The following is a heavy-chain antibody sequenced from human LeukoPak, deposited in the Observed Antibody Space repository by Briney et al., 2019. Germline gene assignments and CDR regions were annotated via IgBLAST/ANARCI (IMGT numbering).Heavy chain of an antibody. V-gene: IGHV3-23*01. Sequence: PGGSLRLSCVASGFTFSIYGMTWVRQAPEKGLEWVSAMVGSGGSTIYADSVQGRLTISRDNSRNTLYLQMNSLRAEDTALYYCARNGRRTTVTSDFWGQGTLVTVSS. CDR1: GFTFSIYG. J-gene: IGHJ4*02. CDR2: MVGSGGST. CDR3: ARNGRRTTVTSDF. D-gene: IGHD4-17*01.